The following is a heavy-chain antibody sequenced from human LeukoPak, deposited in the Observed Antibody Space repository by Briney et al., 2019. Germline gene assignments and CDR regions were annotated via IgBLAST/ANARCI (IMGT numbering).Heavy chain of an antibody. CDR1: GGSISSGSYY. V-gene: IGHV4-61*02. J-gene: IGHJ4*02. CDR2: IYTSGST. CDR3: VRGPLGR. Sequence: SQTLSLTCTVSGGSISSGSYYWSWIRQPAGKGLEWIGRIYTSGSTNYNPSLKSRVTISVDTPKNQFSLNLSSVTAADTAVYYCVRGPLGRWGQGTLVTVSS.